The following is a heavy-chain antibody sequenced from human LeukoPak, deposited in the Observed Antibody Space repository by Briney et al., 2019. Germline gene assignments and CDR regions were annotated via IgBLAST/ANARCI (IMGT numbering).Heavy chain of an antibody. V-gene: IGHV3-30*18. Sequence: GRSLRLSCAASGFTFSSYGMHWVRQAPGKGLEWVAVISYDGSNKYYADSVKGRFTISRDNSKNTLYLQMNSLRAEDTAVYYCAKSRWELDDAFDIWGQGTMVTVSS. CDR1: GFTFSSYG. D-gene: IGHD1-26*01. CDR2: ISYDGSNK. J-gene: IGHJ3*02. CDR3: AKSRWELDDAFDI.